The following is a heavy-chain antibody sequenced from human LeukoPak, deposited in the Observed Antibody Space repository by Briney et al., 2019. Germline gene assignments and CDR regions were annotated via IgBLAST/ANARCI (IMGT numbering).Heavy chain of an antibody. J-gene: IGHJ5*02. CDR3: AREAGGQLVGIWFDP. CDR2: INRDGSIT. V-gene: IGHV3-74*01. D-gene: IGHD6-6*01. CDR1: GFTISSFW. Sequence: GGSLRLSCAASGFTISSFWMHWVRQVPGKGLVWVPRINRDGSITDYADSVKGRFTISRDNAKNTLYLQMNSLRGDDTAVYYCAREAGGQLVGIWFDPWGQGTLVTVSS.